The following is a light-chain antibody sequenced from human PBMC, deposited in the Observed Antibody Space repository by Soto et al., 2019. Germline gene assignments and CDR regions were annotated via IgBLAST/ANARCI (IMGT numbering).Light chain of an antibody. CDR1: QSVSSSY. CDR3: QQSGTSPGT. V-gene: IGKV3-20*01. CDR2: GAS. J-gene: IGKJ1*01. Sequence: DIVLTQSPRTRSVSRSQRATLPCKTSQSVSSSYLAWYQQKPGQAPRLLIHGASTRATGITDRFSGSVSGTDFTLIISGLEPEDFAVYYCQQSGTSPGTFGEGTKVDIK.